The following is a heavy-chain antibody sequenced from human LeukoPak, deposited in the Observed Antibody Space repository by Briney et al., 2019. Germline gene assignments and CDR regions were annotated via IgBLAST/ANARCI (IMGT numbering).Heavy chain of an antibody. J-gene: IGHJ5*02. V-gene: IGHV3-23*01. CDR3: AKDPYCSSTSCYLLNWFDP. CDR2: ISGSGGST. D-gene: IGHD2-2*01. Sequence: GGSLRLSCAASGLTFSSYAMSWVRQAPGKGLEWVSAISGSGGSTYYADSVKGRFTISRDNSKNTLYLQMNSLRAEDTAVYYCAKDPYCSSTSCYLLNWFDPWGQGTLVTVSS. CDR1: GLTFSSYA.